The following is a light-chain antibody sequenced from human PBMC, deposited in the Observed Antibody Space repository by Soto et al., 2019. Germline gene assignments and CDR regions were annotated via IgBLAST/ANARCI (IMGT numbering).Light chain of an antibody. CDR2: EVS. J-gene: IGLJ1*01. CDR1: SSDVGGYNY. V-gene: IGLV2-14*01. CDR3: SSYTSSSIYV. Sequence: QCSLTQPASVSGSPGQSITISCTGTSSDVGGYNYVSWYQQHPGKAPKLMIYEVSNRPSGVSNRFSGSKSGNTASLTISGLQAEDEADYYCSSYTSSSIYVFGTGTKVTVL.